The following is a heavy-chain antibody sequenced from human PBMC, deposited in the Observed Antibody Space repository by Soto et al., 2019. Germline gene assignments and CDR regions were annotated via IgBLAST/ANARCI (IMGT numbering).Heavy chain of an antibody. D-gene: IGHD6-13*01. V-gene: IGHV3-23*01. CDR3: ARRGPGTYFDY. CDR1: GFTFSSYA. CDR2: ISGSGDST. J-gene: IGHJ4*02. Sequence: EVQLLDSGGGLVQPGGSLRLSCAASGFTFSSYAMNWVRQAPGKGLEWVSVISGSGDSTYYADSVKGRFTISRDNSKNTLYLQLNRLRTEDTAVYYCARRGPGTYFDYRGQGPLVTVSS.